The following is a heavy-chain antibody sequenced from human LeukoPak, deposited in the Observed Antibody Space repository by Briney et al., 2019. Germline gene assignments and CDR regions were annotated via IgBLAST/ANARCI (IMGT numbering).Heavy chain of an antibody. CDR2: IYYSGST. D-gene: IGHD4-23*01. J-gene: IGHJ3*02. CDR1: GGSISSSSYY. CDR3: ARRLGRDYGGNSVHAFDI. V-gene: IGHV4-39*01. Sequence: SETLSLTCTVSGGSISSSSYYWGWIRQPPGKGLEWIGSIYYSGSTYYNPSLKSRVTISVDTSKNQFSLKLSSVTAADTAVYYCARRLGRDYGGNSVHAFDIWGQGTMATVSS.